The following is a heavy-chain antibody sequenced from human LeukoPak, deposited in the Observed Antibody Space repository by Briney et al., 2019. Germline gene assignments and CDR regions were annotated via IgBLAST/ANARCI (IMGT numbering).Heavy chain of an antibody. CDR1: GYTFTSYD. D-gene: IGHD3-10*01. J-gene: IGHJ4*02. CDR2: MNPNSGNT. Sequence: ASVKVSCKASGYTFTSYDINWVRQATGQGLEWMGWMNPNSGNTGYAQKFQGRVTMTRNTSISTAYMELSSLRSEDTAVYYCAREGYYGSGSPPSLYFDYWGQGTLVTVSS. CDR3: AREGYYGSGSPPSLYFDY. V-gene: IGHV1-8*01.